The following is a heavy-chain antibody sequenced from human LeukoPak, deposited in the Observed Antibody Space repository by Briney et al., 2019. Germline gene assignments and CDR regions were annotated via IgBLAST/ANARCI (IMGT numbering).Heavy chain of an antibody. J-gene: IGHJ4*02. CDR1: GFTVSSNY. V-gene: IGHV3-53*01. D-gene: IGHD6-13*01. CDR3: AKSVAAAGLDY. CDR2: IYSGGST. Sequence: GGSLRLSCAASGFTVSSNYMSWVRQAPGKGLEWVSVIYSGGSTYYADSVKGRFTISRDNSKNTLYLQMNSLRAEDTAVYYCAKSVAAAGLDYWGQGTLVTVSS.